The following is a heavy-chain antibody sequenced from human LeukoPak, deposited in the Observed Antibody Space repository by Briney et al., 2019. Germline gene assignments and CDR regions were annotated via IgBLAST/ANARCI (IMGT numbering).Heavy chain of an antibody. J-gene: IGHJ3*02. CDR3: ARDRLRLLPAFDI. CDR1: GGSIITTNYY. Sequence: PSWTLSLTCTVSGGSIITTNYYWGWIRQPPGKGLEWIGSIYYSGNTYYKPSLKSRVTISVDTSKNQFSLKLTSVTAADTAVYYCARDRLRLLPAFDIWGQGTMVTVSS. CDR2: IYYSGNT. V-gene: IGHV4-39*07. D-gene: IGHD6-19*01.